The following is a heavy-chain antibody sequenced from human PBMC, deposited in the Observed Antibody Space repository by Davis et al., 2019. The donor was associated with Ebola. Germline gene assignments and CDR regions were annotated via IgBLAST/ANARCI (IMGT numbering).Heavy chain of an antibody. V-gene: IGHV1-69*13. J-gene: IGHJ6*02. CDR1: GGTFSSYA. CDR2: IIPIFGTA. CDR3: ARGSRRDLTMIVVNYYYGMDV. D-gene: IGHD3-22*01. Sequence: SVKVSCKASGGTFSSYAISWVRQAPGQGLEWMGGIIPIFGTANYAQKFQGRVTITADESTSTAYMELSSLRSEDTAVYYCARGSRRDLTMIVVNYYYGMDVWGQGTTVTVSS.